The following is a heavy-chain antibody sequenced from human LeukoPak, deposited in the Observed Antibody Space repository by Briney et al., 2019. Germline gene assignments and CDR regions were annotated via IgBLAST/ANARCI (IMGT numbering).Heavy chain of an antibody. D-gene: IGHD2-15*01. CDR2: INYSGST. CDR3: ASVDCSGGTCLLDY. Sequence: PSETLSLTCTVSGGSISSGGYYWNWIRQHPGKGLEWLGNINYSGSTCYNPSLKSRVSISVDTSKNQFSLRLTSVTAADTAVYYCASVDCSGGTCLLDYWGQGTLVTVSS. V-gene: IGHV4-31*03. CDR1: GGSISSGGYY. J-gene: IGHJ4*02.